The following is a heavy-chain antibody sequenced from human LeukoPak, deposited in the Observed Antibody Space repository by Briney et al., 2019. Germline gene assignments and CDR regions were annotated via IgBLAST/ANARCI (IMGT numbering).Heavy chain of an antibody. CDR2: ISWNSGSI. Sequence: GGSLRLFCAASGFTFDDYAMHWVRQAPGKGLEWVSGISWNSGSIGYADSVKGRFTISRDNAKNSLYLQMNSLRAEDTALYYCAKAQGVDYNGFGADGMDVWGQGTTVTVSS. CDR3: AKAQGVDYNGFGADGMDV. J-gene: IGHJ6*02. CDR1: GFTFDDYA. V-gene: IGHV3-9*01. D-gene: IGHD4-11*01.